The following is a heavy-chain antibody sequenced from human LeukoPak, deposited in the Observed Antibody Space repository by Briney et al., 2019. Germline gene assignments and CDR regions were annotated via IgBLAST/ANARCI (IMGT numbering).Heavy chain of an antibody. D-gene: IGHD3-22*01. V-gene: IGHV6-1*01. J-gene: IGHJ4*02. CDR3: ASNYYDSSGYYYTDY. Sequence: SQTLSLTCAISGDSVSSDSAACNWIRQSPSRGLEWLGRTYYRSKWFNDYAVSVKGRITINPDTSKNQFSLQLNSVTPEDTAVYYCASNYYDSSGYYYTDYWGQGTLVTDSS. CDR1: GDSVSSDSAA. CDR2: TYYRSKWFN.